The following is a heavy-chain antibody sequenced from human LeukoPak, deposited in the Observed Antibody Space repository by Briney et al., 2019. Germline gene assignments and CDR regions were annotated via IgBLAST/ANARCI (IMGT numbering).Heavy chain of an antibody. D-gene: IGHD6-13*01. CDR3: AREHVYSSSCEN. Sequence: SETLSLTCAVYGGSFSGYYWSWIRQPPGKGLEWIGEINHSGSTNYNPSLKSRLTISVDTSKNQFSLKLSSVTAADTAVYYCAREHVYSSSCENWGQGTLVTVSS. V-gene: IGHV4-34*01. J-gene: IGHJ4*02. CDR2: INHSGST. CDR1: GGSFSGYY.